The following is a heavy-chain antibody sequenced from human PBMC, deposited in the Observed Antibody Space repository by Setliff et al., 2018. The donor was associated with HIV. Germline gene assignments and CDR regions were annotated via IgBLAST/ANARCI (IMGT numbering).Heavy chain of an antibody. Sequence: PGGSLRLSCETSGVTFSSHWMSWVRQAPGKGLEWVANINQDGSEQFYVDSVKGRFTISRNNAKNSLFLQMNSLRVEDTAVYHCAKVDNGHCTSASCRDFDYWGQGTLVTSPQ. CDR2: INQDGSEQ. V-gene: IGHV3-7*03. CDR1: GVTFSSHW. D-gene: IGHD2-2*03. J-gene: IGHJ4*02. CDR3: AKVDNGHCTSASCRDFDY.